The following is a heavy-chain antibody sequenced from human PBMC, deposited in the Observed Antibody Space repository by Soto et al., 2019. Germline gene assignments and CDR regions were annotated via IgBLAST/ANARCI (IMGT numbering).Heavy chain of an antibody. V-gene: IGHV5-51*01. D-gene: IGHD1-26*01. J-gene: IGHJ6*02. CDR2: IYPEDSDT. CDR3: GRHSYGGLNYYYGVDV. Sequence: GESLKISCKGSGYSFTSYWIGWVRQMPGKGLEWMGIIYPEDSDTKKSPSFEGQVTFTVDKSIDTAYLQWSSLKASDTATYYCGRHSYGGLNYYYGVDVWGQGTTVTVSS. CDR1: GYSFTSYW.